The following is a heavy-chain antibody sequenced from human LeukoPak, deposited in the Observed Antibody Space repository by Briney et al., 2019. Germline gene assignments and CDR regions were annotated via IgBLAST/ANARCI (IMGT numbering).Heavy chain of an antibody. D-gene: IGHD1-26*01. Sequence: GGSLRLYCAASGFAVSSNYMSWVRQAPGKGLEWGSVIYTGGSTYYADSVKGRFTISRDNSKNTLYLQMSSLRAEDTAVYYCARFSSGSFDYWGQGTLVTVSS. V-gene: IGHV3-53*01. CDR2: IYTGGST. CDR3: ARFSSGSFDY. CDR1: GFAVSSNY. J-gene: IGHJ4*02.